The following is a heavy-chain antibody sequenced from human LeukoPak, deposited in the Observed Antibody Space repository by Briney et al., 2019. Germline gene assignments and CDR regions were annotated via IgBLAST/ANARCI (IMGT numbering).Heavy chain of an antibody. V-gene: IGHV3-30*18. Sequence: GGSLRLSCAASGLTIVNYGFHWVRQAPGKGLEWVALISYDGNNKYYADSVKGRFIISRDNSKNTLFLQMNSLKPEDTAVYYCAKEMSFYFSMDVWGKGTTVTVSS. D-gene: IGHD3-3*02. CDR1: GLTIVNYG. CDR3: AKEMSFYFSMDV. J-gene: IGHJ6*03. CDR2: ISYDGNNK.